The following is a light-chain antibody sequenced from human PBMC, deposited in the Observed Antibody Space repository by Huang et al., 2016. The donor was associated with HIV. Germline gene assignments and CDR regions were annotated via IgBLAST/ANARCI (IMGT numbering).Light chain of an antibody. Sequence: IQMTQSPASLSAYVGDRVTISCQANQDIRSYLNWYQQKPGKAPILLIYGASNLQAGVPSRFSGNGSGTDFTITISSLQSEDIATYYCQQYDSLYTFGQGTRLEIK. CDR3: QQYDSLYT. J-gene: IGKJ2*01. CDR2: GAS. CDR1: QDIRSY. V-gene: IGKV1-33*01.